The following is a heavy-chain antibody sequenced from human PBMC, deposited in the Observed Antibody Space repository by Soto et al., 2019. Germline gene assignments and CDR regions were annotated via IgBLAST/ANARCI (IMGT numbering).Heavy chain of an antibody. CDR2: ISSSSSYI. D-gene: IGHD2-15*01. V-gene: IGHV3-21*01. J-gene: IGHJ6*02. CDR3: ASAGIGYRSGGRCYYYYGMDI. CDR1: GFTFSSYS. Sequence: GGSLRLSCAASGFTFSSYSMNWVRQAPGKGLEWVSSISSSSSYIYYADSVKGRFTISRDNAKNSLYLQMNSLRAEDTAVYYCASAGIGYRSGGRCYYYYGMDIWGQGTTVTVSS.